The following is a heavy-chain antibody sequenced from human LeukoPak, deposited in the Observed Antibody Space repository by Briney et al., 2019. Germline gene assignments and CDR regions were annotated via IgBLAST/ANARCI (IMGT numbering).Heavy chain of an antibody. CDR3: ARETTSYSYGKRFDY. CDR1: GFTFSSYE. Sequence: GGSLRLSCAASGFTFSSYEMNWVRQAPGKGLEWVSYISSSGSTIYYADSVKGRFTISRDNAKNSLYLQMNGLRAEDTAVYYCARETTSYSYGKRFDYWGQGTLVTVSS. V-gene: IGHV3-48*03. D-gene: IGHD5-18*01. CDR2: ISSSGSTI. J-gene: IGHJ4*02.